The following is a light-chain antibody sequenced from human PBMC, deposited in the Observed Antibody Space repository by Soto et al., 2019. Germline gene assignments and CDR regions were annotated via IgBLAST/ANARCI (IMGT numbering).Light chain of an antibody. V-gene: IGKV3-15*01. CDR1: QYLSSN. CDR3: QQSDSSPRT. CDR2: GAS. Sequence: EIVMTQSPATLSVSPGQRVTLSCRASQYLSSNLAWYQQKAGQAPRLLIYGASTRATGVPARFSGSGSGTEFTLTISSLQYEDFAVYYWQQSDSSPRTFGQGTKVEIK. J-gene: IGKJ1*01.